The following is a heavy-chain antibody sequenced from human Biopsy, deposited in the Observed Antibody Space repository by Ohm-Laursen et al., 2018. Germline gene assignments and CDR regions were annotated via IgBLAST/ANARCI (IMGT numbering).Heavy chain of an antibody. D-gene: IGHD4-17*01. CDR1: GVTLSGYA. CDR2: ITGGGNYI. V-gene: IGHV3-21*06. J-gene: IGHJ4*02. CDR3: ATAAYAPPYFDL. Sequence: GSLRLSCAAPGVTLSGYAMNWVRQAPGKGPEWVSSITGGGNYINYADSVRGRFTISRDNSKNSVYLVMSSLRAEDTAVYFCATAAYAPPYFDLWGRGTVVTVSS.